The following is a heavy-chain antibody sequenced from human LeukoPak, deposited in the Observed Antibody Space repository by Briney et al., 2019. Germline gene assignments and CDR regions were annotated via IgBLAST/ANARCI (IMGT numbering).Heavy chain of an antibody. J-gene: IGHJ4*02. D-gene: IGHD3-10*01. CDR2: INSDGTSS. CDR3: AREYGSGSYDY. V-gene: IGHV3-74*01. CDR1: GFTFSSYW. Sequence: GGSLRLSCAASGFTFSSYWMHWVRQAPGKGLVWVTRINSDGTSSSYADSVKGRFTISRDNVKKTLYLQMNSLSAEDTAVYYCAREYGSGSYDYWGQGTLVTVSS.